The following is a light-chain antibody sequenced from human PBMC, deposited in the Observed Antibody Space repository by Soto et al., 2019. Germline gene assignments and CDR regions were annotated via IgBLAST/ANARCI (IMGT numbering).Light chain of an antibody. CDR2: AVS. Sequence: DIQLIQSLSSLSASVGDRVTITCHTSQRVSSYLNWYQQKPGKAPKLLINAVSTLHSGVPSRFSGSGSETDFTLTISSLQPEDSGTYYCQQGYTTPSWTFGQGTKVEI. V-gene: IGKV1-39*01. CDR3: QQGYTTPSWT. J-gene: IGKJ1*01. CDR1: QRVSSY.